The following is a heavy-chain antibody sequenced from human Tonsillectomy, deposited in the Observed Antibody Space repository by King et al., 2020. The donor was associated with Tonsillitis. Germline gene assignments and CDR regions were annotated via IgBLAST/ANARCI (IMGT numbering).Heavy chain of an antibody. V-gene: IGHV4-4*02. CDR3: ASNFFYCMDV. CDR1: GDSISSNHW. J-gene: IGHJ6*03. Sequence: QVQLQESGPGLVKPSGTLSLTCAVSGDSISSNHWWSWVRLAPGKGLEWIGEIHHSGITSYNPSLANRVTISVDKSENHFPLRVTSVTAADTAVYYCASNFFYCMDVWGKGTTVTVSS. CDR2: IHHSGIT.